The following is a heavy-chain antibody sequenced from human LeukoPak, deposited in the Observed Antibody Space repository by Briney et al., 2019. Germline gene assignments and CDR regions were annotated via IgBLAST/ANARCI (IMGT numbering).Heavy chain of an antibody. CDR1: GFTFSSYE. CDR3: ARDRGNGALDY. V-gene: IGHV3-48*03. D-gene: IGHD1-1*01. CDR2: ISSSGSTI. Sequence: PGGSLRLSCAASGFTFSSYEMNWVRQAPGKGVEGVSYISSSGSTIYYADSVKGRFTISRDNAKNSLYLQMNSLRAEDTAVYYCARDRGNGALDYWGQGTLVTVSS. J-gene: IGHJ4*02.